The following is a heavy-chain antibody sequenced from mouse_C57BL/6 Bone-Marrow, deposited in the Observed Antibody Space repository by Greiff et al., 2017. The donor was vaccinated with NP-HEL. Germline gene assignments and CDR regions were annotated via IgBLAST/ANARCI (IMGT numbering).Heavy chain of an antibody. CDR2: INPNNGGT. D-gene: IGHD1-1*02. V-gene: IGHV1-26*01. J-gene: IGHJ2*01. CDR3: ARDYMVPYFDY. CDR1: GYTFTDYY. Sequence: VQLQQSGPELVKPGASVKISCKASGYTFTDYYMNWVKQSHGKSLEWIGDINPNNGGTSYNQKFKGKATLTVDKSSSTAYMELRSLTSEDSAVYYCARDYMVPYFDYWGQGTTLTVSS.